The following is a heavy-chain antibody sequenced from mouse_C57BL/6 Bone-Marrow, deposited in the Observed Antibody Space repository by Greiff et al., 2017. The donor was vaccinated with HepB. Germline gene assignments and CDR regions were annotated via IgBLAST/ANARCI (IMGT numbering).Heavy chain of an antibody. CDR1: GYAFSSSW. CDR3: AKRALYYGSSYDYAMDY. J-gene: IGHJ4*01. D-gene: IGHD1-1*01. V-gene: IGHV1-82*01. Sequence: VKLVESGPELVKPGASVKISCKASGYAFSSSWMNWVKQRPGKGLEWIGRIYPGDGDTNYNGKFKGKATLTADKSSSTAYMQLSSLTSEDSAVYFCAKRALYYGSSYDYAMDYWGQGTSVTVSS. CDR2: IYPGDGDT.